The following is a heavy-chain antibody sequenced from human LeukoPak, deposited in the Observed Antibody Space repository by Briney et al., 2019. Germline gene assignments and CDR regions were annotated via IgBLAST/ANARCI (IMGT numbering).Heavy chain of an antibody. CDR1: GFTFSYYA. CDR2: ISVSVGST. Sequence: GGSLRLSCAASGFTFSYYAMYWVRQAPGKGLEWVSAISVSVGSTFYADSVKGRFTISRDNSKNMVFLQTNSLRVEDTGVYYCARDGDTAAAGYYFDSWGQGTLVTVSS. D-gene: IGHD6-13*01. J-gene: IGHJ4*02. V-gene: IGHV3-23*01. CDR3: ARDGDTAAAGYYFDS.